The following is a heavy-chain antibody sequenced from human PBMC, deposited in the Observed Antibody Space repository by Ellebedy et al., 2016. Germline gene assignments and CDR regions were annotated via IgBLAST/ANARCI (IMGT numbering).Heavy chain of an antibody. CDR1: GFTFSSYW. J-gene: IGHJ4*02. V-gene: IGHV3-74*01. CDR3: ARRGAVPGTLDN. CDR2: IRFDGSST. Sequence: GGSLRLXCATSGFTFSSYWMHWVRQAPGKGLMWVSRIRFDGSSTSYADSVKGRFLISRDNAKNTLHLQMNSLRAEDTAVYYCARRGAVPGTLDNWGRGTLVTVSS. D-gene: IGHD2-15*01.